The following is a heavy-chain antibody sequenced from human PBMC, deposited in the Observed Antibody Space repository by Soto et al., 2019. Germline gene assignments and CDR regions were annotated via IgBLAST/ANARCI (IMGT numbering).Heavy chain of an antibody. CDR3: AKDRLDVYTTCSRCYGVDV. J-gene: IGHJ6*02. D-gene: IGHD2-2*01. V-gene: IGHV3-30*18. CDR1: GFNFGAYG. CDR2: ISHDGTNT. Sequence: QVQLVESGGGVVQPGTSLRLACEASGFNFGAYGMHWVRQAPGKGLEWVAVISHDGTNTYYSDSVKGRFTISRDNSKNMLFVQMVSLRPDDTAVYSCAKDRLDVYTTCSRCYGVDVWGQGTTVTVSS.